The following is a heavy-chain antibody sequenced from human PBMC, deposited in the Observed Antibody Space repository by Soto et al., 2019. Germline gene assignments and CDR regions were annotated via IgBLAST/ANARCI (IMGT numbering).Heavy chain of an antibody. CDR2: MNEDGGTT. CDR1: GFTFSRYW. D-gene: IGHD3-10*01. CDR3: ASDLSGRADV. J-gene: IGHJ6*02. Sequence: GGSRRLSCAASGFTFSRYWMHWVRQAPGKGLVWVSRMNEDGGTTDYADSVKGRFTISRDNAKNTLYLQMNSLRVEDTAVYYCASDLSGRADVWGQGTTVTAP. V-gene: IGHV3-74*01.